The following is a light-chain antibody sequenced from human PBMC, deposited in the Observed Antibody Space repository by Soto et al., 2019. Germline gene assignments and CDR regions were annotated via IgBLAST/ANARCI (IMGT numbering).Light chain of an antibody. CDR2: GAS. V-gene: IGKV3-20*01. CDR1: QSVSSTH. J-gene: IGKJ1*01. Sequence: EIVLTQSPGTLSLSPGERATLSCRATQSVSSTHLAWYQQKPGQAPRLLTYGASSRATGIPDRFSGSGSGTDFTLTISRLEPEDFAVYYCQYYGISPRTFGQGTKVEIK. CDR3: QYYGISPRT.